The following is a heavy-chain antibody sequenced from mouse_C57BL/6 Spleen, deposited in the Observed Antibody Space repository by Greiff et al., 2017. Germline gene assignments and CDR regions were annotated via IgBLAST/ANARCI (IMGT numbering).Heavy chain of an antibody. Sequence: EVQRVESGPELVKPGASVKIPCKASGYTFTDYNMDWVKQSHGKSLEWIGDINPNNGGTIYNQKFKGKATLTVDKSSSTAYMELRSLTSEDTAVYYCARWLDGYPFAYWGQGTLVTVSA. D-gene: IGHD2-3*01. V-gene: IGHV1-18*01. CDR2: INPNNGGT. J-gene: IGHJ3*01. CDR1: GYTFTDYN. CDR3: ARWLDGYPFAY.